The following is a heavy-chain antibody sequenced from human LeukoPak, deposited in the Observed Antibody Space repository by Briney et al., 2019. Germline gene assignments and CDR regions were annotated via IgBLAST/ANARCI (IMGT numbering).Heavy chain of an antibody. V-gene: IGHV3-21*01. J-gene: IGHJ6*02. CDR3: AKDLGYYSSYYYGMDV. CDR2: ISSSSSYI. CDR1: GFTFSSYS. D-gene: IGHD4-11*01. Sequence: TGGSLRLSCAASGFTFSSYSMNWVRQAPGKGLEWVSSISSSSSYIYYADSVKGRFTISRDNAKNSLYLQMNSLRAEDTAVYYCAKDLGYYSSYYYGMDVWGQGTTVTVSS.